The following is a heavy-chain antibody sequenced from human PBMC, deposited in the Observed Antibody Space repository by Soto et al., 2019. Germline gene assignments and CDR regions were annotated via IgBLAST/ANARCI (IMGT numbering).Heavy chain of an antibody. CDR2: FYPGDSDT. CDR1: GYSFTSHW. D-gene: IGHD5-12*01. CDR3: ARLDDYGYTIDY. V-gene: IGHV5-51*01. J-gene: IGHJ4*02. Sequence: PGESLKISCQGSGYSFTSHWIAWVRQMPGKGLEWMGIFYPGDSDTRYSPSFQGQVTMSGDKSISAAYVQWGSLKASDTAMYYCARLDDYGYTIDYWGQGSLVTVSS.